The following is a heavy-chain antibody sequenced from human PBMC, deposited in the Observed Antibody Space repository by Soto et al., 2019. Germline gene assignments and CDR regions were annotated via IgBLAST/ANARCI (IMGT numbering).Heavy chain of an antibody. V-gene: IGHV1-3*01. CDR2: INVGNGNT. CDR3: AREKWGSGSRWLDP. D-gene: IGHD6-19*01. CDR1: GYTYISYS. Sequence: ASVKXSCKASGYTYISYSMHWVRQAPGQRLEWMGWINVGNGNTKYSQNFQGRVTINQDTSASTAYMELSSLTSEDTAVYYCAREKWGSGSRWLDPWGQGTLVTVS. J-gene: IGHJ5*02.